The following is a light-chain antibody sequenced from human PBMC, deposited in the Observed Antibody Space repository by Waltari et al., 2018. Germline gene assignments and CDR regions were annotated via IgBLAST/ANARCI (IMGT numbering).Light chain of an antibody. Sequence: QSALTQPASVSGSPGRSITIPGSGGGSFVSWYQPPPGKAPKLIIYDDIRRPSGVSNRFSASKSDNTASLTISRLQADDEAVYYCSSFVGGTTYLLIGGGTRLTVL. CDR2: DDI. CDR1: GSF. V-gene: IGLV2-23*01. CDR3: SSFVGGTTYLL. J-gene: IGLJ2*01.